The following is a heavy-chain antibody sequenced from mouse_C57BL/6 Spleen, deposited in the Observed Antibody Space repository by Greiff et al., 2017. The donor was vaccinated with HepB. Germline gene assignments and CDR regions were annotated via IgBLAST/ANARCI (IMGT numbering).Heavy chain of an antibody. Sequence: EVKLVESGAELVKPGASVKLSCTASGFNINDYYMHWVKQRTEQGLEWIGRIDPVDGETKYAPKFQGQATITADTSSNTTYLQLSSLTSEDTAVYYCATVVEYFDVWGTGTTVTVSS. CDR1: GFNINDYY. D-gene: IGHD1-1*01. J-gene: IGHJ1*03. V-gene: IGHV14-2*01. CDR3: ATVVEYFDV. CDR2: IDPVDGET.